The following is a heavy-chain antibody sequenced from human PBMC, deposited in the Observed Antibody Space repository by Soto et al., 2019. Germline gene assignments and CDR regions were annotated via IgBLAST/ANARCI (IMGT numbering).Heavy chain of an antibody. CDR3: AKGYGSGSYYATPDY. V-gene: IGHV3-33*06. D-gene: IGHD3-10*01. Sequence: GGSLRLSCAASGFTFSSYGMHWVRQAPGKGLEWVAVIWYDGSNKYYADSVKGRFTISRDNSKNTLYLQMNSLRAEDTAVYYCAKGYGSGSYYATPDYWGQGTLVTVSS. J-gene: IGHJ4*02. CDR1: GFTFSSYG. CDR2: IWYDGSNK.